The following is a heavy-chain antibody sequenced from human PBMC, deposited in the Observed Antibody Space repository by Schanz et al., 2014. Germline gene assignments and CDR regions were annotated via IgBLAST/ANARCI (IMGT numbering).Heavy chain of an antibody. CDR3: ASRSVYAPT. Sequence: QVQLVESGGGLVKPGGSLRLSCAASGFIFNDYYMNWIRQAPGKGLEWLSYISRDGTTSYYADSVKGRFTISRDNAKNSLYLEMNSLRVEDTAVYYCASRSVYAPTWGQGILVTVSS. V-gene: IGHV3-11*04. D-gene: IGHD2-8*01. CDR2: ISRDGTTS. CDR1: GFIFNDYY. J-gene: IGHJ5*02.